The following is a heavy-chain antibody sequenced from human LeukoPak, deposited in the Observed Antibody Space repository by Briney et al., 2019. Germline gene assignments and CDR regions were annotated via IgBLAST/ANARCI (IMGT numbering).Heavy chain of an antibody. D-gene: IGHD3-10*01. Sequence: PGGSLRLSCAASGFTFSSYGMSWVRQAPGKGLEWVSAISGSGGSTYYADSVKGRFTISRDNSKNTLYLQMNSLRAEDTAVYHCANDLKATMVRGVIRYDYWGQGTLVTVSS. CDR2: ISGSGGST. J-gene: IGHJ4*02. V-gene: IGHV3-23*01. CDR3: ANDLKATMVRGVIRYDY. CDR1: GFTFSSYG.